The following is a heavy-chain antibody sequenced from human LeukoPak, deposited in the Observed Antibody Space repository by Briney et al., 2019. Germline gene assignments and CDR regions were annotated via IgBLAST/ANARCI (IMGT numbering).Heavy chain of an antibody. J-gene: IGHJ4*02. V-gene: IGHV3-74*03. CDR3: TGPDWATGSYDEF. D-gene: IGHD1-26*01. Sequence: GGSLRLSCTASGFTFSNYWMHWVRQAPGKGLMWVSRIKSDGTSTTYADSVKGRFTISRDNAKNTLFLQMTGLRVEDTAMYYCTGPDWATGSYDEFWGQGTRATVSS. CDR2: IKSDGTST. CDR1: GFTFSNYW.